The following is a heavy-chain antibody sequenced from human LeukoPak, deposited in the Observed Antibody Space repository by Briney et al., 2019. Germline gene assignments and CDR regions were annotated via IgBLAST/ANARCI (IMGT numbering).Heavy chain of an antibody. D-gene: IGHD2-15*01. CDR2: IKQDGSEK. CDR1: GFTFNNYW. J-gene: IGHJ4*02. Sequence: GESLRLSCAASGFTFNNYWMSWVRQAPGRGLEWVANIKQDGSEKYYVDSVKGRFTISRDNAKNSLCLQMNSLRAEDTAVYYCARYPRDCSGGTCYSYYFFDYWGQGTLVTVSS. V-gene: IGHV3-7*04. CDR3: ARYPRDCSGGTCYSYYFFDY.